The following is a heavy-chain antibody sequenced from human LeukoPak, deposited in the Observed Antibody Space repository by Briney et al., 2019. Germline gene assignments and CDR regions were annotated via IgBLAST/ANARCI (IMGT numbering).Heavy chain of an antibody. V-gene: IGHV4-59*08. CDR3: AIGSYPCQY. Sequence: SETLSLTCSVSSGSIGSYYWSWIRQPPGKGLEWIALIHYSGSTNYNPSLKSRVTLSLDTSKNRLSLKLTSVTDADTAVYYCAIGSYPCQYWGQGTLVTVSS. J-gene: IGHJ4*02. CDR1: SGSIGSYY. CDR2: IHYSGST. D-gene: IGHD3-10*01.